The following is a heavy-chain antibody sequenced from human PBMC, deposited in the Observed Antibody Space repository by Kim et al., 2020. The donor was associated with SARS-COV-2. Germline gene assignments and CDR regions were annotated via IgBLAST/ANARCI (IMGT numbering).Heavy chain of an antibody. CDR2: SNHSGGS. V-gene: IGHV4-34*01. D-gene: IGHD6-13*01. CDR3: SSAHLVGVASPAF. CDR1: GWSLSGYS. J-gene: IGHJ3*01. Sequence: SETLSLTCAVYGWSLSGYSWYWIRHPPGTGLDWVGESNHSGGSDSSPSLTSLVTPSMYTSKTQFSLSLSLVTAAATATSYCSSAHLVGVASPAF.